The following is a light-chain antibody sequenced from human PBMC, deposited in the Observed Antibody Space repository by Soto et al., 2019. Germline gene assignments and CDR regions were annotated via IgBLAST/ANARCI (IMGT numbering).Light chain of an antibody. V-gene: IGKV3-20*01. CDR3: QQYDSSPFT. CDR2: GAS. Sequence: EIVLTQSPGTLSLSPGERATLSGRASQGVTSSYLAWYQQKPGQAPMLLIYGASIRATGIPDRFSGSGSGTDLTLTISRMEPEDFAVYYCQQYDSSPFTFGGGTKVEIK. J-gene: IGKJ4*01. CDR1: QGVTSSY.